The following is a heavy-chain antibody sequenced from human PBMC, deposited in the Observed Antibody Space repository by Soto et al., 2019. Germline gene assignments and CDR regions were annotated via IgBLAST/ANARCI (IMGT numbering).Heavy chain of an antibody. Sequence: QVQLVQSGAEVKKPGSSVKVSCKASGGTFSSYAISWVRQAPGQGLEWMGGIIPILGTADYAQKFQGRVTITAHESTSAAYMELSSLRSEDTAVYYCARDGGVYDYSPFDYWGQGTLVTVSS. CDR2: IIPILGTA. J-gene: IGHJ4*02. CDR1: GGTFSSYA. D-gene: IGHD4-4*01. CDR3: ARDGGVYDYSPFDY. V-gene: IGHV1-69*12.